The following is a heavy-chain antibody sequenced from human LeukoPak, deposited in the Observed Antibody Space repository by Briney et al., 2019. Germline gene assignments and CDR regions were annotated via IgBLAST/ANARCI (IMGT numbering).Heavy chain of an antibody. D-gene: IGHD1-26*01. V-gene: IGHV1-24*01. Sequence: ASVKVSCKVSGYTLTELSMHWVRQAPGKGLEWMGGFDPEDGETIYAQKFQGRVTMTEDTFTDTAYMELSSLRSEDTAVYYCATGPRPVGATTFNYWGQGTLVTVSS. CDR2: FDPEDGET. J-gene: IGHJ4*02. CDR1: GYTLTELS. CDR3: ATGPRPVGATTFNY.